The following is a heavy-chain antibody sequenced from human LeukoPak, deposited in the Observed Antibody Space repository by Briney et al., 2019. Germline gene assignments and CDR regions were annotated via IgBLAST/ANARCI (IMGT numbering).Heavy chain of an antibody. CDR1: GGSISSYY. V-gene: IGHV4-59*01. J-gene: IGHJ4*02. Sequence: PSETLSLTCTVSGGSISSYYWSWIRQPPGKGLEWIGYIYYSGSTNYNPSLRSRVTISVDTSKNQFSLKLSSVTAADTAVYYCARGTHLASYTRWGQGTLVTVSS. D-gene: IGHD2-2*02. CDR2: IYYSGST. CDR3: ARGTHLASYTR.